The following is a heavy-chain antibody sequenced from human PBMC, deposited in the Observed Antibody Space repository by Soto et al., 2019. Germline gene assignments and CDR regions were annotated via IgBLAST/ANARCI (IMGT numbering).Heavy chain of an antibody. CDR3: AREAATTVTTFDY. CDR2: IWYDGSNK. Sequence: GGSLRLSCAASGFTFSSYGMHWVRQAPGKGLEWVVVIWYDGSNKYYADSVKGRFTISRDNSKNTLYLQMNSLRAEDTAVYYCAREAATTVTTFDYWGQGTLVTVSS. D-gene: IGHD4-17*01. CDR1: GFTFSSYG. V-gene: IGHV3-33*01. J-gene: IGHJ4*02.